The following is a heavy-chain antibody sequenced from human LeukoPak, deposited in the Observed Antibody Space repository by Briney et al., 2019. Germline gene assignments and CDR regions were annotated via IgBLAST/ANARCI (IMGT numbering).Heavy chain of an antibody. CDR2: IRTEDYDGAT. Sequence: GGSLRLSCAASGFTFGDYAMSWVRQAPGKGLEWVGFIRTEDYDGATDYGASVKGRFTISRDDSKNIAYLQMNSLNTENTGISFCTRIFSYYYFYMAVRRKGTTVIVSS. CDR1: GFTFGDYA. CDR3: TRIFSYYYFYMAV. J-gene: IGHJ6*03. V-gene: IGHV3-49*04.